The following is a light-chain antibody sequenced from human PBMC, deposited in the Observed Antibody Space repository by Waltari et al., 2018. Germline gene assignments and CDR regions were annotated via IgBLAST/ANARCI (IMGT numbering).Light chain of an antibody. CDR1: QSVFFSSTNKNY. CDR3: QHYYRTPYS. Sequence: IVMTQSPASLAVSLGERATINCKANQSVFFSSTNKNYVAWYQQRPGQPPRLLLSWASIRESGVPDRVVGSESGTDFTLTINSLQAEDVALYYCQHYYRTPYSFGQGTKLEIK. CDR2: WAS. J-gene: IGKJ2*03. V-gene: IGKV4-1*01.